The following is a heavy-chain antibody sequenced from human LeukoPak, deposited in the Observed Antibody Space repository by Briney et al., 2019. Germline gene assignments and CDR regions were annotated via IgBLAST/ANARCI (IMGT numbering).Heavy chain of an antibody. J-gene: IGHJ6*03. CDR3: ARDLPPYGSGSQYYYYYMDV. CDR2: IYYSGST. V-gene: IGHV4-4*08. CDR1: GGSISSYY. D-gene: IGHD3-10*01. Sequence: PSETLSLTCTVSGGSISSYYWSWIRQPPGKGLEWIGYIYYSGSTYYNPSLESRVTISVDTSKNQFSLKLSSVTAADTAVYYCARDLPPYGSGSQYYYYYMDVWGKGTTVTISS.